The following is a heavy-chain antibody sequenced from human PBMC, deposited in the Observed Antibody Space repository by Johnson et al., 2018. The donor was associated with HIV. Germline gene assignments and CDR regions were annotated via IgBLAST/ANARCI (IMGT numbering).Heavy chain of an antibody. D-gene: IGHD6-19*01. CDR2: VYSDGNT. CDR1: GLTVSTNY. V-gene: IGHV3-66*01. J-gene: IGHJ3*02. CDR3: AREQGQCLTQVWDSFDS. Sequence: VQLVESGGGMVQPGGSLRLSCAASGLTVSTNYMSWVRQAPGRGLEWVSVVYSDGNTYYADSVKGRFTISRDNAKNSLYLQMNSLRAEDTAVYFCAREQGQCLTQVWDSFDSWGQGTMVTVSS.